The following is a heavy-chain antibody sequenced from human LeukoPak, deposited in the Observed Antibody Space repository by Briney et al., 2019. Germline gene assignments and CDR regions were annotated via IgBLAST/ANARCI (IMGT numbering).Heavy chain of an antibody. CDR3: AKNQMRNWFGP. D-gene: IGHD2/OR15-2a*01. CDR1: GFTFSSYS. V-gene: IGHV3-48*01. J-gene: IGHJ5*02. CDR2: ISSSSSTI. Sequence: GGSLRLSCAASGFTFSSYSMNWVRQAPGKGLEWVSYISSSSSTIYYADSVKGRFTISRDNAKNSLYLQMNSLRTEDTAVYYCAKNQMRNWFGPWGQGTLVTVSS.